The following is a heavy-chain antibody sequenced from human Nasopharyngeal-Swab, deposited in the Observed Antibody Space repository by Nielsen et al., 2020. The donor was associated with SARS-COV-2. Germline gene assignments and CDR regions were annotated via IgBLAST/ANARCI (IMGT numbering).Heavy chain of an antibody. Sequence: GESLKISCAASGFTFSRNSMNWVRQAPVKGLEWVSTISGSGRSTDYADSVKGRFTISRDNSKNTLYLQMNSLRAEDTAIYFCANLIAAAGNWYFDLWGRGTLLTVSP. CDR2: ISGSGRST. D-gene: IGHD6-13*01. CDR3: ANLIAAAGNWYFDL. CDR1: GFTFSRNS. J-gene: IGHJ2*01. V-gene: IGHV3-23*01.